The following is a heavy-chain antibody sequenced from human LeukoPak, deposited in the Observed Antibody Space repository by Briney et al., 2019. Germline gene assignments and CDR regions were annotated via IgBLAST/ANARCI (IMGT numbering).Heavy chain of an antibody. CDR3: ARSGVWRLPYGGDDAFDI. V-gene: IGHV1-2*02. CDR1: EYTFTGYY. CDR2: IDPNTGDS. D-gene: IGHD3-10*01. J-gene: IGHJ3*02. Sequence: ASVKVSCKASEYTFTGYYIHWVRQAPGQGLEWMGWIDPNTGDSNYVQKFQGRVTMTRDTSISTAYMELRSLRSDDTAVYYCARSGVWRLPYGGDDAFDIWGQGTMVTVSS.